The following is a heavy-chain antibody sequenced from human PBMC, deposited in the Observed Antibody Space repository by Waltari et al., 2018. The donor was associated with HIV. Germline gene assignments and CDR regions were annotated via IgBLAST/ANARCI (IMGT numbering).Heavy chain of an antibody. Sequence: EVQLVESGGGLVQPGGSLRLSCAASGFTFSSYDMHWVRQATGKGLECVAAIGTAGYTYYPGSVKGRFTISRENAKNSLYLQMNSLRAEDTAVYYCARTLAQGWGLDYWGQGTLVTVSS. V-gene: IGHV3-13*01. CDR1: GFTFSSYD. CDR2: IGTAGYT. D-gene: IGHD3-16*01. J-gene: IGHJ4*02. CDR3: ARTLAQGWGLDY.